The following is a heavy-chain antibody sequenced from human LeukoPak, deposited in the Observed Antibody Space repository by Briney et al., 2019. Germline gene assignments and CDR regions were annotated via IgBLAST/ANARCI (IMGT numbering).Heavy chain of an antibody. CDR2: ISSSSSTI. D-gene: IGHD3-22*01. CDR3: ARYYYDSSGYLSYYYYYMDV. J-gene: IGHJ6*03. Sequence: GGSLRLSCAASGFTFSSYSMNWVRQAPGKGLEWVSYISSSSSTIYYADSVKGRFTISRDNAKNSLYLQMNSLRAEDTAVYYCARYYYDSSGYLSYYYYYMDVWGKGTTVTISS. V-gene: IGHV3-48*01. CDR1: GFTFSSYS.